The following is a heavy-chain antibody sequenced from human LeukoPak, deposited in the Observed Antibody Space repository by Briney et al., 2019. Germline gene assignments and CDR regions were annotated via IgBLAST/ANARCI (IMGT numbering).Heavy chain of an antibody. Sequence: GGSLRLSCAASGFTFSGSAMHWVRQASGKGLEWVGRIRSKANSYATAYAASVKGRFTISRDDSKNTAYLQMNSLKTEDTAVYYCTRHSPLYYYGSGSYYYYMDVWGKGTTVTVPS. J-gene: IGHJ6*03. V-gene: IGHV3-73*01. CDR2: IRSKANSYAT. CDR1: GFTFSGSA. D-gene: IGHD3-10*01. CDR3: TRHSPLYYYGSGSYYYYMDV.